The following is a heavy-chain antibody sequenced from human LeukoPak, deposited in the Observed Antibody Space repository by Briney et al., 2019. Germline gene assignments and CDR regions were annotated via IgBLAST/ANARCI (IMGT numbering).Heavy chain of an antibody. V-gene: IGHV3-33*01. J-gene: IGHJ1*01. CDR1: GFTFSSYG. Sequence: GGSLRLSCAASGFTFSSYGIHWVRQAPGKGLEWVAVIWDDENNKYYADSVKGRFTISRDNSKNTLYLQMNSLRAEDTAVYYCARHPVEMATSPAEYFQHWGQGTLVTVSS. CDR2: IWDDENNK. CDR3: ARHPVEMATSPAEYFQH. D-gene: IGHD5-24*01.